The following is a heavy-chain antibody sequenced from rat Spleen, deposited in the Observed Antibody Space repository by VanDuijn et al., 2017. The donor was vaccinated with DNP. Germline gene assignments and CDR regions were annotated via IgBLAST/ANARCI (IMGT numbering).Heavy chain of an antibody. D-gene: IGHD4-3*01. CDR1: GITFGDHN. J-gene: IGHJ2*01. Sequence: EVQLVESGGGLVQPGRSLKLSCAVSGITFGDHNMAWIRQAPGKGLEWVASITNTGGSTYYPDSVKGRFTISRDNAKSTLYLQMNSLRSEDTATYYCTRRGGGNSGYGVPYYFDYWGQGVMVTVSS. CDR2: ITNTGGST. V-gene: IGHV5-31*01. CDR3: TRRGGGNSGYGVPYYFDY.